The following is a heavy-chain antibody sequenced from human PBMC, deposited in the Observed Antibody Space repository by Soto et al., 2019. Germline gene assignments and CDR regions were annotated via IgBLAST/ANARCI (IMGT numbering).Heavy chain of an antibody. CDR2: TIPTFGAG. CDR1: GGTFSSNP. D-gene: IGHD5-12*01. Sequence: GASVKVSCKASGGTFSSNPISWMRQAPGQGLEWMGGTIPTFGAGSYAQRSQGRLTITADKSTNTAYMELSSLRPEDTAVYYCARRQTSGYNRYFDSWGQGTLVTVSS. CDR3: ARRQTSGYNRYFDS. J-gene: IGHJ4*02. V-gene: IGHV1-69*06.